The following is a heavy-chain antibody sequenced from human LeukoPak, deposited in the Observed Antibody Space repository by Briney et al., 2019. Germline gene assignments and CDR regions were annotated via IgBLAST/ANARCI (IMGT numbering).Heavy chain of an antibody. Sequence: GGSLRLSCAASGFTFSSYSMNWVRQAPGKGLEWVSYISSSSSTIYYADSLKGRFTISRDNAKNSLYLQMNSLRAEDTAMYYCAKDRSTSFIDYWGQGTLVTVSS. CDR2: ISSSSSTI. J-gene: IGHJ4*02. CDR1: GFTFSSYS. D-gene: IGHD2-2*01. V-gene: IGHV3-48*01. CDR3: AKDRSTSFIDY.